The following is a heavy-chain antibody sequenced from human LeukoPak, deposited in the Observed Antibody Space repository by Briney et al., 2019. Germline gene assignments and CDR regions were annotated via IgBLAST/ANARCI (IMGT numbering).Heavy chain of an antibody. CDR1: GFTFTTYY. D-gene: IGHD3-3*01. CDR3: ARDNGASPYYDFWSGPHPAYYYGMDV. CDR2: ISAYNGNT. Sequence: GASVKVSCKASGFTFTTYYMHWVRQAPGQGLEWMGWISAYNGNTNYAQKLQGRVTMTTDTSTSTAYMEPRSLRSDDTAVYYCARDNGASPYYDFWSGPHPAYYYGMDVWGQGTTVTVSS. J-gene: IGHJ6*02. V-gene: IGHV1-18*04.